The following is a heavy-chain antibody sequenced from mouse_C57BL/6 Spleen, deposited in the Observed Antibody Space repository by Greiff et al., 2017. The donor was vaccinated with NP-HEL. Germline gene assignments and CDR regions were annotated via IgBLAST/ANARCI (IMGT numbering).Heavy chain of an antibody. J-gene: IGHJ3*01. CDR3: ARGGDSWFAY. V-gene: IGHV1-52*01. CDR1: GYTFTSYW. D-gene: IGHD2-13*01. CDR2: IDPSDSET. Sequence: QVQLQQPGAELVRPGSSVRLSCKASGYTFTSYWMHWVKQRPIQGLEWIGNIDPSDSETHYNQKFKDKATLTVDKSSSTAYMQLSSLTSEDSAVYYCARGGDSWFAYWGQGTLVTVSA.